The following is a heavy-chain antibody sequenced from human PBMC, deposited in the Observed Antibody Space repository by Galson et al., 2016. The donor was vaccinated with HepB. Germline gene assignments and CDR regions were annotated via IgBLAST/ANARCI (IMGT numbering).Heavy chain of an antibody. V-gene: IGHV1-46*01. CDR3: ARDNSGSRGPFAP. D-gene: IGHD1-26*01. Sequence: SVKVSCKASGHTFTTYAIHWVRQAPGQGLEWMGRINPTGGSTSYAQKFQGRVTMTRDPSTSTVYLELRSLRSEDTAVFFCARDNSGSRGPFAPWGQGTLVTVSS. J-gene: IGHJ5*02. CDR1: GHTFTTYA. CDR2: INPTGGST.